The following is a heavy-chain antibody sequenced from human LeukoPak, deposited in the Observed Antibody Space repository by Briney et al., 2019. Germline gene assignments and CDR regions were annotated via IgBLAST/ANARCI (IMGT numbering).Heavy chain of an antibody. V-gene: IGHV3-23*01. Sequence: GGSLRLSCAVSGITLSNYGMSWVRQAPGRGLEWVAGISGSGGSTNYADSVKGRFTISRDNPKNTLYLQMNSLRAEDTAVYYCEGLLDYWGQGTLVTVSS. CDR2: ISGSGGST. J-gene: IGHJ4*02. CDR1: GITLSNYG. CDR3: EGLLDY.